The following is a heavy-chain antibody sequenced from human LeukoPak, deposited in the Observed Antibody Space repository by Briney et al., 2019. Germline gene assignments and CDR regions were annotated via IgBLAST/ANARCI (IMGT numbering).Heavy chain of an antibody. D-gene: IGHD3-22*01. CDR2: IRYDGSNK. J-gene: IGHJ4*02. CDR1: RFTFSSYG. Sequence: GGSLRLSCAASRFTFSSYGMHWVRQAPGKGLEWVAFIRYDGSNKYYADSVKGRFTISRDNSKNTLYLQMNSLRAEDTAVYYCAKCPGYYYDSSGYFGLDYWGQGTLVTVSS. CDR3: AKCPGYYYDSSGYFGLDY. V-gene: IGHV3-30*02.